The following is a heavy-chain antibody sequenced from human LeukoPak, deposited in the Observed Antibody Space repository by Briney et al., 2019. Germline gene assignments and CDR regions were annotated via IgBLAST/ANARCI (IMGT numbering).Heavy chain of an antibody. V-gene: IGHV4-34*01. CDR3: ARDPNTLGGNSYYYYGMDV. Sequence: PSETLSLTCAVYGGSFSGYYWGWIRQPPGKGLEWIGEINHSGSTNYNPSLKGRVTISVDTSKNQFSLKLSSVTAADTAVYYCARDPNTLGGNSYYYYGMDVWGQGTTVTVSS. CDR2: INHSGST. D-gene: IGHD2/OR15-2a*01. CDR1: GGSFSGYY. J-gene: IGHJ6*02.